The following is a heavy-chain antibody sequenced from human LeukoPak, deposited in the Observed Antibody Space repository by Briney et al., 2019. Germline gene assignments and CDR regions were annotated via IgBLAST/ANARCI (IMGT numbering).Heavy chain of an antibody. CDR3: AKDMIVLGFASDFDY. CDR1: GFTFSTYT. Sequence: GGSLRLSCAASGFTFSTYTMSWVRQAPGKGLEWVSTIRNSGSGTYYADSVKGRFTISRDDSRNTLYLQMNSLRAEDTAVYYCAKDMIVLGFASDFDYWGQGTLVTVSP. CDR2: IRNSGSGT. J-gene: IGHJ4*02. D-gene: IGHD3-22*01. V-gene: IGHV3-23*01.